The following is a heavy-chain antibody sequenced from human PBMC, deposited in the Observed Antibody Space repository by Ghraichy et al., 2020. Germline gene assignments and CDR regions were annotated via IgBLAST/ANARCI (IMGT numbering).Heavy chain of an antibody. CDR1: GFTFSSYA. CDR3: AKALGPDYYYYGMDV. V-gene: IGHV3-23*01. D-gene: IGHD3-10*01. CDR2: ISGSGDST. Sequence: GESLNISCAASGFTFSSYAMSWVRQAPGKGLEWVSAISGSGDSTYYADSVKGRFTISRDNSKNTLYLQMNSLRAEDKAVYYCAKALGPDYYYYGMDVWGQGTTVTVSS. J-gene: IGHJ6*02.